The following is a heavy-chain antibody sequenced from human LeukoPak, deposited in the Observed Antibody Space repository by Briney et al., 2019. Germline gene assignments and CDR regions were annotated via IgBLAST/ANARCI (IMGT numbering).Heavy chain of an antibody. CDR1: GFTFSSYW. J-gene: IGHJ6*03. CDR3: ARGVELEWLYLYYYYYYMDV. D-gene: IGHD3-3*01. CDR2: IKQDGSEK. V-gene: IGHV3-7*01. Sequence: GGSLRLSCAASGFTFSSYWMSWVRQAPGKGLEWVANIKQDGSEKYYVDSVKGRFTISRDNAKNSLYLQMNSLRAEDTAVYYCARGVELEWLYLYYYYYYMDVWGKGTTVTVSS.